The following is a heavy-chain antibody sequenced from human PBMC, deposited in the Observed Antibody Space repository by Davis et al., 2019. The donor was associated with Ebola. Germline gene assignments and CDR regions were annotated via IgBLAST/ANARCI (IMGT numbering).Heavy chain of an antibody. CDR2: FYSVGLT. CDR3: ARGFCNGGTCFPYYFDL. V-gene: IGHV3-53*01. Sequence: GGSLRLSCAASGFTVSNSYMSWVRQAPGKGLEWVSVFYSVGLTYYADSVKGRFTISRDNSKNVLFLQMNSLRDDDTAVYYCARGFCNGGTCFPYYFDLWGQGTLVTVSS. CDR1: GFTVSNSY. D-gene: IGHD2-15*01. J-gene: IGHJ4*02.